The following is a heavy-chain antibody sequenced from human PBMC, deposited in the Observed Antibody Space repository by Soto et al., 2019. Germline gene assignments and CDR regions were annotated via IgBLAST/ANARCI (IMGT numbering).Heavy chain of an antibody. CDR3: ARRGPGTYFDY. V-gene: IGHV3-23*01. CDR1: GFTFSSYA. D-gene: IGHD6-13*01. Sequence: GGSLRLSCAASGFTFSSYAMNWVRQAPGKGLEWVSVISGSGDSTYYADSVKGRFTISRDNSKNTLYLQMNSLKTEDTAVYYCARRGPGTYFDYWGQGTLVTVSS. J-gene: IGHJ4*02. CDR2: ISGSGDST.